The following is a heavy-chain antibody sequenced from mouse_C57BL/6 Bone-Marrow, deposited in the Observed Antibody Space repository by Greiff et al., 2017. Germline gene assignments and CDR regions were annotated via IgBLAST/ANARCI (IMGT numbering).Heavy chain of an antibody. CDR2: ISSGGDYI. V-gene: IGHV5-9-1*02. D-gene: IGHD1-1*01. Sequence: EVQGVESGEGLVKPGGSLKLSCAASGFTFSSYAMSWVRQTPEKRLEWVAYISSGGDYIYYADNVKGRFTISRDNARNTLYLQMSSLKSEDTAMYYCTRVGYYGSRRYFDVWGTGTTVTVSS. CDR1: GFTFSSYA. CDR3: TRVGYYGSRRYFDV. J-gene: IGHJ1*03.